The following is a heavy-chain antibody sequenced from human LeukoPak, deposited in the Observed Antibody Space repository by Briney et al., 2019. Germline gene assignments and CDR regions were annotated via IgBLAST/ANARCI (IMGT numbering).Heavy chain of an antibody. CDR3: ARGNYYGSGSYYRL. J-gene: IGHJ4*02. D-gene: IGHD3-10*01. CDR2: MNPNSGNT. CDR1: GGTFSSYA. Sequence: ASVKVSCKASGGTFSSYAISWVRQAPGQGLEWMGWMNPNSGNTGYAQKFQGRVTMTRNTSISTAYMELSSLRSEDTAVYYCARGNYYGSGSYYRLWGQGTLVTVSS. V-gene: IGHV1-8*02.